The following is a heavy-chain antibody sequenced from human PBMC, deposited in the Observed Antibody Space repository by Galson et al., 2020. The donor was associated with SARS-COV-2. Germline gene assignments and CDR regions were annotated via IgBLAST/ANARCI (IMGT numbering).Heavy chain of an antibody. J-gene: IGHJ4*02. CDR3: ARDRGITGTTSGDY. V-gene: IGHV3-21*01. CDR1: GFTFSSYS. CDR2: ISSSSSYI. D-gene: IGHD1-7*01. Sequence: GGSLRLSCAASGFTFSSYSMNWVRQAPGKGLEWVSSISSSSSYIYYADSVKGRFTISRDNAKNSLYLQMNSLRAEDTAVYYCARDRGITGTTSGDYGGQGTLVTVSS.